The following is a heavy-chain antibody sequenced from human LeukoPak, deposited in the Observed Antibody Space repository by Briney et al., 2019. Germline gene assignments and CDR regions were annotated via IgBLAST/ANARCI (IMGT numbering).Heavy chain of an antibody. Sequence: GGSLRLSCAASGFTFSSYWMSWVRQAPGKGLEWVANIKQDGSEKYYVDSVKGRFTISRDNAKNSLYLQMNSLRAEDTAVYYCARDLNVAGMATIFDYWGQGTLVTVSS. CDR2: IKQDGSEK. CDR1: GFTFSSYW. J-gene: IGHJ4*02. D-gene: IGHD5-24*01. V-gene: IGHV3-7*01. CDR3: ARDLNVAGMATIFDY.